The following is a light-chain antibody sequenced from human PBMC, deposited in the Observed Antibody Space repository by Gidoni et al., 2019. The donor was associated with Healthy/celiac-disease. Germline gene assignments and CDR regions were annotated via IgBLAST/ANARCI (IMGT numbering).Light chain of an antibody. J-gene: IGKJ4*01. Sequence: ETVLTQSPATLSLSPGERATLSYTASQSVSSYLAWYQQKPGQAPTLLSYDASNRASGIPARFSGSGSGTDFTLTISSLEPEDFAVYYCQQRSNWPPLTFGGGTKVEIK. CDR3: QQRSNWPPLT. V-gene: IGKV3-11*01. CDR2: DAS. CDR1: QSVSSY.